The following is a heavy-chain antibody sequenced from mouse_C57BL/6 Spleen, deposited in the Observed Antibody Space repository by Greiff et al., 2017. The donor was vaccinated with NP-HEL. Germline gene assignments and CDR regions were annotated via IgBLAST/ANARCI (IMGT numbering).Heavy chain of an antibody. CDR1: GYAFSSYW. CDR2: IYPGDGDT. J-gene: IGHJ3*01. D-gene: IGHD1-1*01. V-gene: IGHV1-80*01. CDR3: ARTGYYGSSTGFAY. Sequence: VQLQQSGAELVKPGASVKISCKASGYAFSSYWMNWVKQRPGKGLEWIGQIYPGDGDTNYNGKFKGKATLTADKSSSTAYMQLSSLTSEDSAVYFCARTGYYGSSTGFAYWGQGTLVTVSA.